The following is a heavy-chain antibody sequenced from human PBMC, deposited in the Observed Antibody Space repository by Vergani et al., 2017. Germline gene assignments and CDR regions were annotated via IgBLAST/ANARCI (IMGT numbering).Heavy chain of an antibody. D-gene: IGHD6-13*01. CDR1: GGPIRSTFYY. CDR2: IYYSGST. Sequence: QLQLQESDPGLVKPSETLALTCTVSGGPIRSTFYYWGWIRQPPGKGLEWIGPIYYSGSTFYNPSLKSRVTISVDTSKNQFSLKLNSVTAADTAVYYCARHKEQLVPGNYYYYYYMDVWGKGTTVTVSS. J-gene: IGHJ6*03. V-gene: IGHV4-39*01. CDR3: ARHKEQLVPGNYYYYYYMDV.